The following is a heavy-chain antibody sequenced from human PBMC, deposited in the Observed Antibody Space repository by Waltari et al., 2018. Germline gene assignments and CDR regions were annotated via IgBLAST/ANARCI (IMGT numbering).Heavy chain of an antibody. J-gene: IGHJ4*02. CDR1: GFNFNTYG. V-gene: IGHV3-33*01. CDR2: IWSDGSKV. Sequence: VQSGGGVVRPGHSLRLSCVASGFNFNTYGMPWVRQVPGKGLDWVAVIWSDGSKVHYADPVQGRFVISKDNSKKTLYLQMNSLRGEDTGLYYCTRVFPGIGIIGNFDQWGQGTQVTVSS. CDR3: TRVFPGIGIIGNFDQ.